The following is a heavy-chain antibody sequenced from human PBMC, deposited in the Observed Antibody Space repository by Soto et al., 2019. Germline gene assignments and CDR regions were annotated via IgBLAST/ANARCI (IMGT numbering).Heavy chain of an antibody. CDR1: GFTFSSYA. J-gene: IGHJ6*03. CDR3: AKDSDTIFGVVPYYYYMDV. V-gene: IGHV3-23*01. Sequence: GGSLRLSCAASGFTFSSYAMSWVRQAPGKGLEWVSAISGSGGSTYYADSVKGRFTISRDNSKNTLYLQMNSLRAEDTAVYNWAKDSDTIFGVVPYYYYMDVWGKGTTVTVSS. D-gene: IGHD3-3*01. CDR2: ISGSGGST.